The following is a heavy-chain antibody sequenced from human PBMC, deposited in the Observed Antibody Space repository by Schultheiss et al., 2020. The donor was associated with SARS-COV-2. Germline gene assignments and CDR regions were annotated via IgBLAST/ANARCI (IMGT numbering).Heavy chain of an antibody. D-gene: IGHD3-22*01. CDR1: GYTFTRYY. V-gene: IGHV1-46*01. CDR3: ARDSYYYDGSGYGAWGMDV. Sequence: ASVKVSCKASGYTFTRYYMHWVRQAPGQGLEWMGIINPSGGGTRYAQQFQGRVTLTRDTTTSTVYMELSSLRSEDTAVYYCARDSYYYDGSGYGAWGMDVWGQGTTVTVSS. J-gene: IGHJ6*02. CDR2: INPSGGGT.